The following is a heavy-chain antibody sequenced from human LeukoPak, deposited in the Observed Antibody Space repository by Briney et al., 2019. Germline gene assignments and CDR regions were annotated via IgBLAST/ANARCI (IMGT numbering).Heavy chain of an antibody. Sequence: PSETLSLTCTVSGGSISSYYWSWIRQPPGKGLEWIGYIYYSGSTNYNPSLKSRVTISVDTSKNQFSLKLSSVTAADTAVHYCARVWVWEYCSSGSCYSPNYFDYWGQGTLVTVSS. CDR3: ARVWVWEYCSSGSCYSPNYFDY. CDR2: IYYSGST. J-gene: IGHJ4*02. D-gene: IGHD2-15*01. V-gene: IGHV4-59*08. CDR1: GGSISSYY.